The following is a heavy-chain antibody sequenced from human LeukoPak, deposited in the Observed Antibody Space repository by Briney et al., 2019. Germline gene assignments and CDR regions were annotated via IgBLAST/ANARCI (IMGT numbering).Heavy chain of an antibody. Sequence: SETLSLTCTVSGGSITSADYYWSWIRQPPGKGLEWIGYIYNRGSTYYNPSLKSRVTISVDTSKNQFSLKLTSETAADTAVYYCASRFDYGGNPGTFDIWGQGTMVTVSS. J-gene: IGHJ3*02. CDR3: ASRFDYGGNPGTFDI. V-gene: IGHV4-30-4*01. CDR1: GGSITSADYY. CDR2: IYNRGST. D-gene: IGHD4-23*01.